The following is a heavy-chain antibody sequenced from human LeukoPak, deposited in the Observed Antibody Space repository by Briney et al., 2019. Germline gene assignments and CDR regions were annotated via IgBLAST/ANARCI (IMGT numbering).Heavy chain of an antibody. CDR2: ISGSGGST. CDR3: AKGPLLEWLLHFDY. Sequence: GGSLRLSCAASGFTFSSYAMSWVRQAPGRGLEWVSAISGSGGSTYYADSVKGRFTISRDNSKNTLYLQMNSLRAEDTAVYYCAKGPLLEWLLHFDYWGQGTLVTVSS. J-gene: IGHJ4*02. CDR1: GFTFSSYA. V-gene: IGHV3-23*01. D-gene: IGHD3-3*01.